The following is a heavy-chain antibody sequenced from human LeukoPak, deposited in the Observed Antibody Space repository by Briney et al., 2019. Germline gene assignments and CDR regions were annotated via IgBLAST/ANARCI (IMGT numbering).Heavy chain of an antibody. CDR3: ASLSSYGSGGGHAFDI. CDR1: GYTFTSYG. V-gene: IGHV1-2*02. Sequence: ASVKVSCKASGYTFTSYGISWVRQAPGQGLEWMGWINPNSGGTNYAQKFQGRVTMTRDTSISTAYMELSRLRSDDTAVYYCASLSSYGSGGGHAFDIWGQGTMVTVSS. J-gene: IGHJ3*02. D-gene: IGHD3-10*01. CDR2: INPNSGGT.